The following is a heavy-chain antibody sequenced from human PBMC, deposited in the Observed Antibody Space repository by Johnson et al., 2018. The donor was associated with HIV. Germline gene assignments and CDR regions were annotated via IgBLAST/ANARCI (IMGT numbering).Heavy chain of an antibody. CDR2: ISWNSGSI. CDR1: GFTFDDYG. D-gene: IGHD3-10*01. Sequence: VQLVESGGGVVQPGRSLRLSCAASGFTFDDYGMTWVRQAPGKGLEWVSGISWNSGSIGYADSVKGRFTISRDNSKNTLCLQMNSLRAEDTAVYFCARGFGELRFFDIWGQGTVVTVSS. J-gene: IGHJ3*02. CDR3: ARGFGELRFFDI. V-gene: IGHV3-20*04.